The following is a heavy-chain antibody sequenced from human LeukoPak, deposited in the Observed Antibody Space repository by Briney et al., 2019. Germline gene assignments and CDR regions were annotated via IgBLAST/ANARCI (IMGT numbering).Heavy chain of an antibody. J-gene: IGHJ4*02. CDR2: INHSGST. D-gene: IGHD5-18*01. CDR3: ARAEKVRRGLFLPRRQLYYFDY. CDR1: GGSFSGYY. Sequence: PSETLSLTCAVYGGSFSGYYWSWIRQPPGKGLEWIGEINHSGSTNYNPPLKSRVTISVDTSKDQFSLKLSSVTAADTAVYYCARAEKVRRGLFLPRRQLYYFDYWGQGTLVTVSS. V-gene: IGHV4-34*01.